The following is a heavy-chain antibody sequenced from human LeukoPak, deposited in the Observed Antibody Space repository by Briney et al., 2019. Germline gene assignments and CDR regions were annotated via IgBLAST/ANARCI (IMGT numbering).Heavy chain of an antibody. CDR2: IIPIFGTA. D-gene: IGHD3-22*01. J-gene: IGHJ3*02. V-gene: IGHV1-69*05. CDR3: ARDRMDYDSRDDAFDI. CDR1: RGTFSSYA. Sequence: SVKVSCKASRGTFSSYAISWVRQAPGQGLEWMGGIIPIFGTANYAQKFQGRVPITTDESTSTAYMELSSLRSEDTAVYYCARDRMDYDSRDDAFDIWGQGTMVTVSS.